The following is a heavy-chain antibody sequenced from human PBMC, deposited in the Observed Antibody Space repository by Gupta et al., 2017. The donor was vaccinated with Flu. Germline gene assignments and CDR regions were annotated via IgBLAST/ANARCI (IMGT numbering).Heavy chain of an antibody. CDR1: GFNFXSXX. CDR3: ARDLITMVRGVSGTDYFDY. CDR2: IWYDGSNK. V-gene: IGHV3-33*01. J-gene: IGHJ4*02. D-gene: IGHD3-10*01. Sequence: XVQLVESGGGVVQPGRSLRLSCAASGFNFXSXXIHXVPXXXXXGMEWVAGIWYDGSNKYYADSVKGRFTIPRDNSKNTLYLQMNSLRAEDTAVDYCARDLITMVRGVSGTDYFDYWGQGTLVTVSS.